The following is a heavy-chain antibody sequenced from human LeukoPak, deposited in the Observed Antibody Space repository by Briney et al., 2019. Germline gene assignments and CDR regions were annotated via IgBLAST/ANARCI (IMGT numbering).Heavy chain of an antibody. Sequence: GGSVRLSCAASGFTFSSYVMSWVRQAPGKGLEWVSAISGSGGSTYYADSVKGRFTISRDNSKNTLYLQMNSLRAEDTAVYYCAKATVVVVVAARIFDYWGQGTLVTVSS. CDR1: GFTFSSYV. CDR2: ISGSGGST. CDR3: AKATVVVVVAARIFDY. D-gene: IGHD2-15*01. V-gene: IGHV3-23*01. J-gene: IGHJ4*02.